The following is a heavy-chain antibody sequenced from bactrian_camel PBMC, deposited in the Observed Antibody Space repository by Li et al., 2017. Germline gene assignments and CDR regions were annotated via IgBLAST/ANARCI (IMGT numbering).Heavy chain of an antibody. V-gene: IGHV3S10*01. D-gene: IGHD4*01. J-gene: IGHJ4*01. CDR3: ATHFTY. CDR2: INPDGGT. CDR1: GFAFSSYA. Sequence: DVQLVESGGDLVQPGGSLRLSCAASGFAFSSYAMSWVRQAPGKGFEWVSGINPDGGTYYADSVKGRFTTSRDYAKDTVYLRLNSLKTEDMAMYYCATHFTYWGQGTQVTVS.